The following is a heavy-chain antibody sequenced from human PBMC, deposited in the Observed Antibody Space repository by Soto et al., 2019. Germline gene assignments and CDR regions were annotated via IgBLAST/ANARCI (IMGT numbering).Heavy chain of an antibody. CDR3: ARDNVHIAATTREDYYYYYGMDV. CDR1: GFTFSSYT. CDR2: ISSSSRTI. V-gene: IGHV3-48*02. J-gene: IGHJ6*02. Sequence: FPRVSCAPSGFTFSSYTMKWVRQAPFQVPECGSYISSSSRTIYYADSSKVRFTISRDNAKNSLYLQMNRLRDEYTAVYYCARDNVHIAATTREDYYYYYGMDVWGQGTTVTDSS. D-gene: IGHD5-12*01.